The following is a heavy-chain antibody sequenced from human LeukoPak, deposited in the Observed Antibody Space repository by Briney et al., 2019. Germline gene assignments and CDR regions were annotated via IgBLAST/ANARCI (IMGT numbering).Heavy chain of an antibody. V-gene: IGHV4-39*07. CDR3: ARAKDQDMTTVTRGFDY. Sequence: SETLSLTCTVSGGSISSSSYYWGWIRQPPGKGLEWIGEINHSGSTNYNPSLKSRVTISVDTSKNQFSLKLSSVTAADTAVYYCARAKDQDMTTVTRGFDYWGQGTLVTVSS. CDR2: INHSGST. J-gene: IGHJ4*02. D-gene: IGHD4-17*01. CDR1: GGSISSSSYY.